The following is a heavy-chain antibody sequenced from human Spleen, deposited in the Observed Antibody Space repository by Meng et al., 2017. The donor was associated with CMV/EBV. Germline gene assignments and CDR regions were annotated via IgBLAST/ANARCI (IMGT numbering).Heavy chain of an antibody. CDR2: IYYSGST. V-gene: IGHV4-59*01. CDR1: GGSISSYY. Sequence: LTCTVSGGSISSYYWSWIRQPPGKGLEWIWYIYYSGSTNYNPSLKSRVTISVDTSKNQFSLKLSSVTAADTAVYYCAKGIAAAGADYWGQGTLVTVSS. CDR3: AKGIAAAGADY. D-gene: IGHD6-13*01. J-gene: IGHJ4*02.